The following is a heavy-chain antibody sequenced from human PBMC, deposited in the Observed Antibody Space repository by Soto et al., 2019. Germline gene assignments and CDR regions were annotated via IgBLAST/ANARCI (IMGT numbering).Heavy chain of an antibody. V-gene: IGHV3-30-3*01. CDR3: ARDYGDGYYYFDL. CDR1: GFTFSDYP. J-gene: IGHJ4*02. Sequence: QVQLVESGGGVVQPGRSLRLSCAAAGFTFSDYPMHWVRQAPGKELEWVALMSSDGGNTHYTDSVKGRFTTSRDNSKNTLYLQMDSLRPEDTTVYYCARDYGDGYYYFDLWGQGTLVTVSS. CDR2: MSSDGGNT. D-gene: IGHD5-12*01.